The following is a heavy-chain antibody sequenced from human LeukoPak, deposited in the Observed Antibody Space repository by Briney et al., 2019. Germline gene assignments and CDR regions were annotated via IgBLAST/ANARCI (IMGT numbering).Heavy chain of an antibody. Sequence: ASVKVSCKASGYTFTDYCMHWVRQAPGQGLEWMGWINPNSGHTNYAQKFQGRVTMTRDTSISTAFMDLSRLRSDDTAVYFCARDLAFGEMITNRGAFDIWGQGTMVTVSS. CDR3: ARDLAFGEMITNRGAFDI. J-gene: IGHJ3*02. V-gene: IGHV1-2*02. CDR2: INPNSGHT. CDR1: GYTFTDYC. D-gene: IGHD3-10*01.